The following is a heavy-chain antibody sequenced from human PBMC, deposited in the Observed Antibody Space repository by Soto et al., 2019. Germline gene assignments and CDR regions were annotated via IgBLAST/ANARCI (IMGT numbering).Heavy chain of an antibody. CDR3: ARVPWGGAAAAGTGAFDI. J-gene: IGHJ3*02. CDR1: GGTFSSYA. Sequence: ASVKVSCKASGGTFSSYAISWVRQAPGQGLEWMGGIIPIFGTANYAQKFQGRVTITADESTSTAYMELSSLRSEDTAVYYCARVPWGGAAAAGTGAFDIWGQGTMVTVSS. D-gene: IGHD6-13*01. V-gene: IGHV1-69*13. CDR2: IIPIFGTA.